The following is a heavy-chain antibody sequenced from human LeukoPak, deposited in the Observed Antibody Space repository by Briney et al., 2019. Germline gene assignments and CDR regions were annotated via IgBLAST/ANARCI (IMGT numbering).Heavy chain of an antibody. D-gene: IGHD4-17*01. J-gene: IGHJ5*02. CDR2: ISGGGDRT. CDR1: GLTFSTYA. Sequence: PGGSLRLSCAASGLTFSTYAMSWVRQAPGKGLEWVSAISGGGDRTYYADSVKGRFTISRDNSKNTLYVQMNSLRAEDTAVYYCAKNADYGDYRNWFDPWGQGTLVTVSS. V-gene: IGHV3-23*01. CDR3: AKNADYGDYRNWFDP.